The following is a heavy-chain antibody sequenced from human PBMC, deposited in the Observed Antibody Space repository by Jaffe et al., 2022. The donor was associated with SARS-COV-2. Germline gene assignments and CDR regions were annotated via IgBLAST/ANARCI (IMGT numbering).Heavy chain of an antibody. J-gene: IGHJ4*02. CDR2: ITNKGTAR. CDR1: GFSFRDYD. D-gene: IGHD4-17*01. CDR3: AKHKVRDYDY. Sequence: EVFLEESGGGLVQPGGSLRLTCTVSGFSFRDYDMSWVRQAPGKGLEWVSHITNKGTARYYADSVKGRFTVSRDNSKNALYLQMNSLRREDSATYYCAKHKVRDYDYWGQGTLVTVS. V-gene: IGHV3-23*04.